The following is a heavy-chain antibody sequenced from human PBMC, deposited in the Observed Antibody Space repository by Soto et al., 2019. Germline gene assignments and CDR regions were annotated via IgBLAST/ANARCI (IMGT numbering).Heavy chain of an antibody. Sequence: SETLSLTCTASGGSIRSGSYYWGWIRQSPGKGLEWIGSIYYRGNTHYNPSLKSRVTMSTDTSKNQFSLRLTSVTAADTAVYYCARASVGPPGGGSWIMPFDYWGQGALVTVSS. V-gene: IGHV4-39*07. CDR3: ARASVGPPGGGSWIMPFDY. CDR2: IYYRGNT. D-gene: IGHD2-15*01. CDR1: GGSIRSGSYY. J-gene: IGHJ4*02.